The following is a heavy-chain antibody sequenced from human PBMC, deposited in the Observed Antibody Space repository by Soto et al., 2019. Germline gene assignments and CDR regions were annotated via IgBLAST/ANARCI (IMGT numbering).Heavy chain of an antibody. CDR2: IYYSGST. V-gene: IGHV4-59*01. J-gene: IGHJ6*02. CDR1: GGSISSYY. Sequence: PSETLSLTCTVSGGSISSYYWSWIRQPPGKGLEWIGYIYYSGSTNYNPSLKSRVTISVDTSKNQFSLKLSSVTAADTAVYYCARDALYDYVWGSYRDYYGMDVWGQGTTVTVSS. D-gene: IGHD3-16*02. CDR3: ARDALYDYVWGSYRDYYGMDV.